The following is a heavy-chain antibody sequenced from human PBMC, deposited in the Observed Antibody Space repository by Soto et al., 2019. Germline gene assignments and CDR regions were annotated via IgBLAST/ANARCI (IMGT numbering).Heavy chain of an antibody. D-gene: IGHD2-2*01. Sequence: GESLKISCKGSGYSFTSYWIGWVRQMPGKGLEWMGIIYPGDSDTRYSPSFQGQVTISADKSISTAYLQWSSLKTSDTAMYYCACSIVYCSSTSCYDVNWFDPWGQGTLVTVSS. CDR1: GYSFTSYW. CDR3: ACSIVYCSSTSCYDVNWFDP. V-gene: IGHV5-51*01. CDR2: IYPGDSDT. J-gene: IGHJ5*02.